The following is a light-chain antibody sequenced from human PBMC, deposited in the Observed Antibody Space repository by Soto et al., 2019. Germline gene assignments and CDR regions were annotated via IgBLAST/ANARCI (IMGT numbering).Light chain of an antibody. V-gene: IGKV3-11*01. Sequence: EIVLTQSPVALSLAPGERATLSCRASQSVGSDLAWYQQKPGQAPRLLIYDASNRATGIPARFSGSGSGTDFTLTISSLESEDFAVYYCQQRSGWPPALTFGGGTKVEI. CDR2: DAS. J-gene: IGKJ4*01. CDR3: QQRSGWPPALT. CDR1: QSVGSD.